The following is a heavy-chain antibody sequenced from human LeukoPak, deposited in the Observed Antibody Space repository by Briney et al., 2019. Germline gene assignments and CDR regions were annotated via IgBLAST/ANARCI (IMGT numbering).Heavy chain of an antibody. CDR3: ARDPGGGSLYYYYGMDV. J-gene: IGHJ6*04. V-gene: IGHV1-18*04. CDR1: GYTFTSYG. D-gene: IGHD2-15*01. Sequence: ASVKVSCKASGYTFTSYGISWVRQAPGQGLEWMGWISAYNGNTSYAQKLQGRVTMTTDTSTSTAYMELRSLRSDDTAVYYCARDPGGGSLYYYYGMDVWGKGTTVTVSS. CDR2: ISAYNGNT.